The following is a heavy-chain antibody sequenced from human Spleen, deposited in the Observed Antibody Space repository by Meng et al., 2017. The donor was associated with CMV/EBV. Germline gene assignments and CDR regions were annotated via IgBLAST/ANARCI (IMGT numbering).Heavy chain of an antibody. D-gene: IGHD1-7*01. J-gene: IGHJ4*02. CDR3: ARSPISGSTVGPLGH. Sequence: GGSLRLSCAASGFTFSSYSMNWVRQAPGEGLEWVSHISSSGSAMYYADSVKGRFTISRDNAKNSLYLQMDSLRAEDTAIYYCARSPISGSTVGPLGHWGQGTLVTVSS. CDR1: GFTFSSYS. V-gene: IGHV3-48*04. CDR2: ISSSGSAM.